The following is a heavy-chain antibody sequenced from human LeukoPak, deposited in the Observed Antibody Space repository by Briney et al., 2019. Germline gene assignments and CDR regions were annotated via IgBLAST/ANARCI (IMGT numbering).Heavy chain of an antibody. D-gene: IGHD3-22*01. Sequence: PGGSLRLSCEASGFTFSLTGKHWVRQAPGKGLDWVAVISYDGKNKFYGDSVQGRLIISRDNSKNTVHLQMNSLRTEDTAVYYCAKDRDHYDSSGHLDFWGQGTLVTVSS. CDR1: GFTFSLTG. CDR2: ISYDGKNK. CDR3: AKDRDHYDSSGHLDF. J-gene: IGHJ4*02. V-gene: IGHV3-30*18.